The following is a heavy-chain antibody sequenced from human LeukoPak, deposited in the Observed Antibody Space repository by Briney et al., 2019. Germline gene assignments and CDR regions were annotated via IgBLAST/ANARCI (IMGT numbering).Heavy chain of an antibody. J-gene: IGHJ4*02. CDR3: ARGRCSGGSCYSVFDY. V-gene: IGHV1-46*01. Sequence: ASVKVSCKASGYTFTSYYMHWVRQAPGQGLEWVGIINPNGGSTRYAQKFQGRVTMTRDTSTSTVYMELSSLRSEDTDVYYCARGRCSGGSCYSVFDYWGQGTLVTVSS. CDR2: INPNGGST. D-gene: IGHD2-15*01. CDR1: GYTFTSYY.